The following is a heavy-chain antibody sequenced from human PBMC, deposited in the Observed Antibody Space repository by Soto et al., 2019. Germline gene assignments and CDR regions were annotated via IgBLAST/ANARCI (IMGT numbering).Heavy chain of an antibody. CDR2: ISYTGET. D-gene: IGHD3-10*01. J-gene: IGHJ4*02. Sequence: SETLSLTCTVSGGSIFTHYWSWIRQPPGKGLEWIAYISYTGETTENPSLQSRVAMSRDTSKNHFSLKLASVTAPETARDSGGRLYKVYHVPRIYYLFAFWGQGTQVPVSP. CDR3: GRLYKVYHVPRIYYLFAF. CDR1: GGSIFTHY. V-gene: IGHV4-59*08.